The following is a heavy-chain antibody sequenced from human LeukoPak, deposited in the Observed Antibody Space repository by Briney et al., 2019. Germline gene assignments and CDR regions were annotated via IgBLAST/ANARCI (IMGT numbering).Heavy chain of an antibody. J-gene: IGHJ5*02. CDR3: ARQEYCSGGSCYTWFDP. CDR2: IYPGDSDT. D-gene: IGHD2-15*01. V-gene: IGHV5-51*01. Sequence: GESLKISCKTSGYSFNDFWIGWVRQVPGKGLEWVAIIYPGDSDTKYSPSFQGQVTISADKSISTAYLQWSSLKASDTAMYYCARQEYCSGGSCYTWFDPWGQGTLVTVSS. CDR1: GYSFNDFW.